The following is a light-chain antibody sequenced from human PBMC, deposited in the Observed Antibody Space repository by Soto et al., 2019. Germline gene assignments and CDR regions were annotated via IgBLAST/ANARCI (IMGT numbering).Light chain of an antibody. V-gene: IGLV3-1*01. J-gene: IGLJ3*02. CDR2: QDS. Sequence: SYELTQPPSVSVSPGQTASITCSGDKLGDKYACWYQQKPCQSPVLVIYQDSKRPSGIPERFSGSNSGNTPTLTISGTQAMDEADYDLQVWASSTAFGGGTKLTVL. CDR3: QVWASSTA. CDR1: KLGDKY.